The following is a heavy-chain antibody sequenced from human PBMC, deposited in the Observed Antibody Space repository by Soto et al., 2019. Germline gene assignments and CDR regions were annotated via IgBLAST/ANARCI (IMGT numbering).Heavy chain of an antibody. V-gene: IGHV3-33*01. CDR3: ASQDDWFDP. J-gene: IGHJ5*02. CDR1: GFTFSSYG. Sequence: PGGSLRPSCAASGFTFSSYGMHWVRQAPGKGLEWVAVVWYDGSNKYYADSVKGRFTISRDNSKNTLYLQMNSLRAEDTAVYYCASQDDWFDPWGQGTLVTVSS. CDR2: VWYDGSNK.